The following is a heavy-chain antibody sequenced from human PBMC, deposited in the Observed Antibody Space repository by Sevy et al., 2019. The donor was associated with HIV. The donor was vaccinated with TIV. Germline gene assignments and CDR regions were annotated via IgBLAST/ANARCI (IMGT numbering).Heavy chain of an antibody. CDR2: IWYDGSNK. J-gene: IGHJ6*02. D-gene: IGHD2-2*01. CDR3: ARDAAYIVVVPAAGYYGMDV. CDR1: GFTFSSYG. Sequence: LSLTCAASGFTFSSYGMHWVRQAPGKGLEWVAVIWYDGSNKYYADSVKGRFTISRDNSKNTLYLQMNSLRAEDTALYYCARDAAYIVVVPAAGYYGMDVWGQGTTVTVSS. V-gene: IGHV3-33*01.